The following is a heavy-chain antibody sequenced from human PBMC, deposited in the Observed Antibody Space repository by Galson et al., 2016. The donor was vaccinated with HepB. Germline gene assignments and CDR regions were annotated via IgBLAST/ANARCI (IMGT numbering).Heavy chain of an antibody. CDR1: GFTFINST. V-gene: IGHV3-21*01. D-gene: IGHD2-15*01. J-gene: IGHJ1*01. Sequence: SLRLSCAASGFTFINSTLNWVRQAPGKGLEWVSSISTGSRYKNYADSVKGRFTISRDDAKNSLSLQMSSLRADDTAVYYCAREPQKHCSGGSGYRIGAWLWGQGTLVTVSS. CDR2: ISTGSRYK. CDR3: AREPQKHCSGGSGYRIGAWL.